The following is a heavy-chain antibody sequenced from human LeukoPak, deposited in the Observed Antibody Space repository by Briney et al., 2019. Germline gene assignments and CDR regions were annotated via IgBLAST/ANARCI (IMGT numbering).Heavy chain of an antibody. J-gene: IGHJ4*02. CDR3: ARTSDRYCSGGSCYLAF. Sequence: SETLSLTCAVYGGSFSGYYWSWVRQPPGKGLEWIGEINHRGSANYNPSLKSRVTMSIDTSKNQFSLKVTSVTAADTAVYYCARTSDRYCSGGSCYLAFWGQGTLVTVSS. CDR1: GGSFSGYY. V-gene: IGHV4-34*01. CDR2: INHRGSA. D-gene: IGHD2-15*01.